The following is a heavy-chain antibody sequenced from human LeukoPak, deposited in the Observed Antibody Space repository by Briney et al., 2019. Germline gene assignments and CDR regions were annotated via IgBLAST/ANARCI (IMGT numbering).Heavy chain of an antibody. V-gene: IGHV3-13*04. Sequence: GGSLRLSCAASGFXFSSYDMHWVRQATGQGQEWVSAIGTAGDTYYPGSVKGRFTISRENAKNSLYLQTNSLRAGDTAVYYCARVNMDRGAAFDIWGQGTKVTVSS. CDR1: GFXFSSYD. J-gene: IGHJ3*02. D-gene: IGHD3-10*01. CDR3: ARVNMDRGAAFDI. CDR2: IGTAGDT.